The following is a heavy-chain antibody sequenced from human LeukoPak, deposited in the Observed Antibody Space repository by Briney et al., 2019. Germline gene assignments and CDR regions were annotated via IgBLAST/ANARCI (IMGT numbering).Heavy chain of an antibody. Sequence: GGSLRLSCVASGFTFSSYSMNWVRQAPGKGLEWVSYISSSSRTIYYADSVKGRFTISRDNAKNSLYLQMNSLRAEDTAVYYCARGKWSTRHWGQGTLVTVSS. J-gene: IGHJ4*02. D-gene: IGHD2-15*01. CDR2: ISSSSRTI. CDR3: ARGKWSTRH. V-gene: IGHV3-48*01. CDR1: GFTFSSYS.